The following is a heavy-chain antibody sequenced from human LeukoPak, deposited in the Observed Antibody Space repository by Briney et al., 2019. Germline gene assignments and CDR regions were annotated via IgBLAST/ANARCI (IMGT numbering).Heavy chain of an antibody. J-gene: IGHJ3*02. V-gene: IGHV3-48*01. CDR1: GFTFSSYS. CDR3: ARRRDDAFDI. Sequence: PGGSLRLSCAASGFTFSSYSMNWVRQAPGKGLEWVSYISSSSSTIYYADSVKGRFTISRDNAKNSLYLKMNCMRAEDMAVYYCARRRDDAFDIWGQGTMVTVS. CDR2: ISSSSSTI.